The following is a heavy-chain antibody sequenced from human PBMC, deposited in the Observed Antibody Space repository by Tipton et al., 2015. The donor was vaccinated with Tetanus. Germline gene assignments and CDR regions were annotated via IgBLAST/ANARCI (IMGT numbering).Heavy chain of an antibody. Sequence: GLVKPSETLSLTCGVSGGSFSGYHWTWIRQSPGKGLEWIGEVDHSGRANYNPSFEGRVNVALDTSKKQFSLRLNSVTVADTAVYFGARGTVVVVTFGGDDVKVHSKRCDPWGLGTVVTVSS. D-gene: IGHD3-16*01. J-gene: IGHJ5*02. V-gene: IGHV4-34*01. CDR1: GGSFSGYH. CDR2: VDHSGRA. CDR3: ARGTVVVVTFGGDDVKVHSKRCDP.